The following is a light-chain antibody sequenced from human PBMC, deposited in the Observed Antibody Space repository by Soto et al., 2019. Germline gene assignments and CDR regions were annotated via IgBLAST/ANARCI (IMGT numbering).Light chain of an antibody. CDR3: SSYSGNYIVL. CDR1: SSDVGGYNF. CDR2: EVS. J-gene: IGLJ2*01. V-gene: IGLV2-8*01. Sequence: QSVLTQPPSASGSPGQSVTISCTGTSSDVGGYNFVSWYQHHPGKAPKLMIYEVSKRPSGVPDRFSGSKSGNTASLTVSGLQAEDEADYYCSSYSGNYIVLLGGGTKLTVL.